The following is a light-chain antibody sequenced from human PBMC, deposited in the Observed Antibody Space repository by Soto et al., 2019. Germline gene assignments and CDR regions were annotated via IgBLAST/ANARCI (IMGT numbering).Light chain of an antibody. CDR2: GNT. Sequence: QSVLTQPPSVSGAPGQTVTISCTGSSSNIGAGYDVHWYQQLPGTAPKLLIHGNTNRPSGVPDRFSGSKSGTSASLAITGLHAEDEADYFCQSYDSSLSGRVVFGGGTKLTVL. CDR3: QSYDSSLSGRVV. CDR1: SSNIGAGYD. V-gene: IGLV1-40*01. J-gene: IGLJ2*01.